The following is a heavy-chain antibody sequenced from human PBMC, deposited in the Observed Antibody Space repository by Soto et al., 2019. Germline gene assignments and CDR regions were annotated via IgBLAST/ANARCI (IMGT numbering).Heavy chain of an antibody. Sequence: SETLSLTCAVYGGSFSGYYWSWIRQPPGKGLEWIGEINHSGSTNYNPSLKSRVTISVDTSKNQFSLKLSSVTAADTAVYYCARGPYQLLGRSPYYYYMDVWGKGTTVTVSS. CDR3: ARGPYQLLGRSPYYYYMDV. CDR2: INHSGST. V-gene: IGHV4-34*01. J-gene: IGHJ6*03. D-gene: IGHD2-2*01. CDR1: GGSFSGYY.